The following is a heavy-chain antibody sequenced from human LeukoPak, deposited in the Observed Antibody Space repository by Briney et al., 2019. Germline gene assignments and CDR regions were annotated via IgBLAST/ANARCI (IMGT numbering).Heavy chain of an antibody. CDR3: ARTVGYCSSTSCSRENFDY. J-gene: IGHJ4*02. CDR1: GFTFSNYW. D-gene: IGHD2-2*01. V-gene: IGHV3-30-3*01. CDR2: ISYDGSNK. Sequence: GGSLRLSCAASGFTFSNYWMTWVRQAPGKGLEWVAVISYDGSNKYYADSVKGRFTISRDNSKNTLYLQMNSLRAEDTAVYYCARTVGYCSSTSCSRENFDYWGQGTLVTVSS.